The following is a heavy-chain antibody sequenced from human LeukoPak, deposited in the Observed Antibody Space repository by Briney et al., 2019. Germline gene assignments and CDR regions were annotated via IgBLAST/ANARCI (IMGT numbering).Heavy chain of an antibody. CDR3: AREQVIWSPPAHYYYYYGMDV. V-gene: IGHV6-1*01. CDR2: TYYRSKWYN. CDR1: GDSVSSNSAA. D-gene: IGHD1-1*01. J-gene: IGHJ6*02. Sequence: SQTLSLTCAISGDSVSSNSAAWNWIRQSPSRGLEWLGRTYYRSKWYNDYAVSVKSRITINPDTSKNQFSLQLNSVTPEDTAVYHCAREQVIWSPPAHYYYYYGMDVWGQGSTVTVSS.